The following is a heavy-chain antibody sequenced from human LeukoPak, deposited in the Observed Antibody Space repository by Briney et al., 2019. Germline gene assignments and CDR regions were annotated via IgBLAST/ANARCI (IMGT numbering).Heavy chain of an antibody. J-gene: IGHJ4*02. Sequence: ASVKVSCKASGYTFTRNGITWVRQAAGQGVEWMGWISGYNGNTAYAQMFQGRITMTRDTSTSTVYMELMSLRSEDAAVYYCASEPLYSGSYSLGYWGQGTLVTVSS. CDR3: ASEPLYSGSYSLGY. CDR1: GYTFTRNG. D-gene: IGHD1-26*01. V-gene: IGHV1-18*01. CDR2: ISGYNGNT.